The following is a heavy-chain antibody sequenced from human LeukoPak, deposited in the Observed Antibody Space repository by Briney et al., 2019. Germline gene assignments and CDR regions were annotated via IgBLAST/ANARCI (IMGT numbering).Heavy chain of an antibody. CDR2: IIPFLGIA. V-gene: IGHV1-69*04. J-gene: IGHJ5*02. CDR1: GGTFSSYV. Sequence: SVKVSCKASGGTFSSYVISWVRQAPGQGLEWMGRIIPFLGIANYAQMFQGRVTITADKSTSTAYMELSSLRSEDTAVYYCARVPQAHNWITNWFDPWGQGTLVTVSS. D-gene: IGHD1-20*01. CDR3: ARVPQAHNWITNWFDP.